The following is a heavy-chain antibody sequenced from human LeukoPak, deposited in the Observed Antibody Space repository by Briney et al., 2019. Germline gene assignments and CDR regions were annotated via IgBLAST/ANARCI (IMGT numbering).Heavy chain of an antibody. CDR3: AKEEGYSSGWYPGYYFDY. Sequence: GGSLRLSCAASGFTFSSYAMSWVRQAPGKGLEWVSAISGRGGSTYYADSVKGRFTISRDNSKNTLYLQMNSLRAEDTAVYYCAKEEGYSSGWYPGYYFDYWGQGTLVTVSS. V-gene: IGHV3-23*01. D-gene: IGHD6-19*01. J-gene: IGHJ4*02. CDR2: ISGRGGST. CDR1: GFTFSSYA.